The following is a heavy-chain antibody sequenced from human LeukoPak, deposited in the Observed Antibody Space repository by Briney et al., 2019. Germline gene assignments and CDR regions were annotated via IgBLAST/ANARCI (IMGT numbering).Heavy chain of an antibody. Sequence: GGSLRLSCAASGFTFSSYWMSWVRQAPVKGLEWVANIKQDGSEKYYVDSVKGRFTISRDNAKNSLYLQMNSLRAEDTAVYYCARLRVAETTVVTEAFWFDPWGQGTLVTVSS. D-gene: IGHD4-23*01. V-gene: IGHV3-7*01. CDR2: IKQDGSEK. CDR1: GFTFSSYW. J-gene: IGHJ5*02. CDR3: ARLRVAETTVVTEAFWFDP.